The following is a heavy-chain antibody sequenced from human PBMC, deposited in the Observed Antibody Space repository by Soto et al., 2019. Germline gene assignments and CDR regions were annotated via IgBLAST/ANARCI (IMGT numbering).Heavy chain of an antibody. J-gene: IGHJ3*02. CDR1: GFTFSDHY. CDR3: ARGHQSFDT. D-gene: IGHD2-2*01. V-gene: IGHV3-72*01. Sequence: GGSLRLSCAASGFTFSDHYMDWVRQAPGKGLEWVGRIRNKANRYTTEYAASVKGRFTISRDDSKNSLYLQMNSLKTEDTAVYYCARGHQSFDTWGRGTMVTVSS. CDR2: IRNKANRYTT.